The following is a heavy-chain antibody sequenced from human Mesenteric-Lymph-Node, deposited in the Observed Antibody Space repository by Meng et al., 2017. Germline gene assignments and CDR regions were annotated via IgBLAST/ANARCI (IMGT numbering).Heavy chain of an antibody. J-gene: IGHJ4*02. Sequence: SETLSLTCTVSGGSMTNYYWSWVRQPAGKGLEWVGRIYFTGVTNYNPSLKSRVTISVDTSKNQFSLKLSSVTAADTAVYYCARGGGYVSRPFDYWGQGTLVTVSS. CDR1: GGSMTNYY. CDR2: IYFTGVT. D-gene: IGHD5-12*01. V-gene: IGHV4-4*07. CDR3: ARGGGYVSRPFDY.